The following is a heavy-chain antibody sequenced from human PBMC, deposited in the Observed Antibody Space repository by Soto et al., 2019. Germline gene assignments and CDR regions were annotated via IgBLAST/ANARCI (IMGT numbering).Heavy chain of an antibody. CDR3: ARDQGMGIAARPASEFDY. CDR2: ISSSSSYT. CDR1: GFTFSDYY. Sequence: QVQLVESGGGLVKPGGSLRLSCAASGFTFSDYYMSWIRQAPGKGLEWVSYISSSSSYTNYADFVKGRFTISRDNAKNSLYLQMNSLRAEDTAVYYCARDQGMGIAARPASEFDYWGQGTLVTVSS. V-gene: IGHV3-11*06. D-gene: IGHD6-6*01. J-gene: IGHJ4*02.